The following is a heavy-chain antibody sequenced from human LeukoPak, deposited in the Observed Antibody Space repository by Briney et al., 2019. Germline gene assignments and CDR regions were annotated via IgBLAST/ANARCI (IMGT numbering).Heavy chain of an antibody. J-gene: IGHJ3*01. D-gene: IGHD2-15*01. V-gene: IGHV3-33*01. CDR3: VRYCNGGSCYRAAFDV. CDR2: IWYDGGKK. CDR1: GFTFSDYG. Sequence: GRSLRLSCAASGFTFSDYGMYWVRQAPGKGLEWVALIWYDGGKKYYTDPVRGRFTISRDNSKSTLYLQMDSLRAEDTAVYYCVRYCNGGSCYRAAFDVWGPGTMVTVSS.